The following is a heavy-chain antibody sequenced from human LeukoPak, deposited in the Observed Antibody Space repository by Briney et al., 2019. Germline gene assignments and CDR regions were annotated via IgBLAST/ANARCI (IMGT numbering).Heavy chain of an antibody. CDR1: GFTFFNYW. V-gene: IGHV3-69-1*01. CDR2: IGSSNTI. CDR3: AREAVLWFGESHYYYYMDV. J-gene: IGHJ6*03. Sequence: GGSLRLSCAASGFTFFNYWMSWVRQAPGKGLEWLSHIGSSNTIYSADSVKGRFTISRDNAKNSLYLQMNSLRADDTAVYYCAREAVLWFGESHYYYYMDVWGEGTTVTISS. D-gene: IGHD3-10*01.